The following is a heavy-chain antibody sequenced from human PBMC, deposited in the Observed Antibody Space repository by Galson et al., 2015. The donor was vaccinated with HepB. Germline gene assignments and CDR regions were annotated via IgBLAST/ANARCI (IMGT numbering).Heavy chain of an antibody. CDR1: GGTFSSYA. V-gene: IGHV1-69*13. J-gene: IGHJ5*02. CDR3: ARVLRARYSSSWYDFGWFDP. D-gene: IGHD6-13*01. CDR2: IIPIFGTA. Sequence: SVKVSCKASGGTFSSYAISWVRQAPGQGLEWMGGIIPIFGTANYAQKFQGRVTITADESTSTAYMELSSLRSEDTAVYYCARVLRARYSSSWYDFGWFDPWGQGTLATVSS.